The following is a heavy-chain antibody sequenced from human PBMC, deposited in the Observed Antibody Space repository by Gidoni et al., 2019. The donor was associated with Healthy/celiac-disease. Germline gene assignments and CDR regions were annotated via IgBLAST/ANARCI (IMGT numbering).Heavy chain of an antibody. CDR3: AKGTYYDFWSGYTHFDY. D-gene: IGHD3-3*01. CDR1: GFSFSRYA. Sequence: EVQLVEFGGGLVQPGGSLGRSCAASGFSFSRYAMSWVRQAPGKGLEWVSAISGSGGSTYYADSVKGRFTISRDNSKNTLYLQMNSLRAEDTAVYYCAKGTYYDFWSGYTHFDYWGQGTLVTVSS. V-gene: IGHV3-23*04. CDR2: ISGSGGST. J-gene: IGHJ4*02.